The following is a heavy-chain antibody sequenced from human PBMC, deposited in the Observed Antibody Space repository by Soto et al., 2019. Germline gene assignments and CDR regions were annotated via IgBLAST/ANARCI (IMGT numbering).Heavy chain of an antibody. J-gene: IGHJ5*02. CDR3: TTLGPS. Sequence: EVQLVESGGGWVKPGGSLTLSCVASGFTFGDAWMNWVRQAAGKGLEWVGHVKTKSEGETTDYAAPVKGRFTIWSDDSTNTLYLQMNSLKSEDTGKYFCTTLGPSWGQGTQVTVSS. CDR2: VKTKSEGETT. V-gene: IGHV3-15*07. CDR1: GFTFGDAW.